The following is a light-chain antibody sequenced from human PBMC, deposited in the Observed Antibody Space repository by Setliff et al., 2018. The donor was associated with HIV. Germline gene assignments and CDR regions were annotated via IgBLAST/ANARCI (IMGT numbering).Light chain of an antibody. Sequence: QSVLTQPPSVSGAPGQRVTISCTGSSSNIGAGYDVHWYQQLPGTAPKLLIYGNNNRPSGVPDRISGSRSGTSPSLAITGLQAEDEADYFCQSYDSRLSGYVFGTGTKVTVL. V-gene: IGLV1-40*01. CDR2: GNN. J-gene: IGLJ1*01. CDR3: QSYDSRLSGYV. CDR1: SSNIGAGYD.